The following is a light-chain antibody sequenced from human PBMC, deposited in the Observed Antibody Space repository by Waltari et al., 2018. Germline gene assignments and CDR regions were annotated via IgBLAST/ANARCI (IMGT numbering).Light chain of an antibody. Sequence: DIQMTQSPSSLSASVGDRVTITCRASHSVASNVNWYQQKLGTAPNLLIYVASTLQSGVPSRFSGHGSETDFTLTISNLQPEDFATYYCQQSYTIPYTFGQGTKLEIK. V-gene: IGKV1-39*01. CDR1: HSVASN. CDR3: QQSYTIPYT. CDR2: VAS. J-gene: IGKJ2*01.